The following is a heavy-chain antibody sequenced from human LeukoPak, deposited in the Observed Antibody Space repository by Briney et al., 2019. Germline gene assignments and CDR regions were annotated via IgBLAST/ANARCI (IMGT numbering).Heavy chain of an antibody. CDR2: MYGNGET. D-gene: IGHD6-19*01. CDR3: VSVYNNGWYVDY. V-gene: IGHV3-66*01. Sequence: GGSLRLSCAVSGLTVGVDCVSWVRQAPGKGLEWVSVMYGNGETVYGDSVKGWFTISRDNSGNTVYLEMNRLRVEDTAVYHCVSVYNNGWYVDYWGQGTLVTVSS. J-gene: IGHJ4*02. CDR1: GLTVGVDC.